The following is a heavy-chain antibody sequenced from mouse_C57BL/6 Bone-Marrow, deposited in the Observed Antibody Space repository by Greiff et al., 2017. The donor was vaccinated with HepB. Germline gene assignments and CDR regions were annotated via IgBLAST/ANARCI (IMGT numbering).Heavy chain of an antibody. CDR2: IWTGGGT. V-gene: IGHV2-9-1*01. D-gene: IGHD1-1*01. CDR3: ARNNPLPHYDGSSYGYYYAMDY. Sequence: VKLMESGPGLVAPSQSLSITCTVSGFSLTSYAISWVRQPPGKGLEWLGVIWTGGGTNYNSALKSRLSISKDNSQSQVFLKMNSRQTDDTARNYGARNNPLPHYDGSSYGYYYAMDYWGQGTSVTVSS. CDR1: GFSLTSYA. J-gene: IGHJ4*01.